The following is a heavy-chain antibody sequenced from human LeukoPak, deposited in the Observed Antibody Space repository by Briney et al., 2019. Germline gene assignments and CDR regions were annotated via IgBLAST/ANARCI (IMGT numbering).Heavy chain of an antibody. Sequence: PGGSLRLSCAGSGFTFSSYGMSWVRQAPGKGLEWVSAISDSGGTTYYADSVKGRFTISRDNAKNSLYLQMNSLRAEDTAVYYCARSLVVSDAFDIWGQGTMVTVSS. CDR3: ARSLVVSDAFDI. CDR1: GFTFSSYG. V-gene: IGHV3-23*01. CDR2: ISDSGGTT. J-gene: IGHJ3*02. D-gene: IGHD2-2*01.